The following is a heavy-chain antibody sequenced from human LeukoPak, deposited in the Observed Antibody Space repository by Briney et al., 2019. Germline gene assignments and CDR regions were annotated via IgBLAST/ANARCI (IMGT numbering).Heavy chain of an antibody. CDR2: IGTAGDT. V-gene: IGHV3-13*01. D-gene: IGHD6-13*01. CDR1: GFTFSSYD. CDR3: ARARYSSSWQPYFDY. Sequence: GGSLRLSCAASGFTFSSYDMHWVRQATGKGLEWVSAIGTAGDTYYPGSVKGRFTISRENAKNSLYLQMNSLRAGDTAVYYCARARYSSSWQPYFDYWGQGTLVTVSS. J-gene: IGHJ4*02.